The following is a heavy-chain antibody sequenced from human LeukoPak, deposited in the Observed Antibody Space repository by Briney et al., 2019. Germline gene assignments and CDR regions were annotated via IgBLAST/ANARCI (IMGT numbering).Heavy chain of an antibody. D-gene: IGHD2-15*01. V-gene: IGHV3-30*18. Sequence: GGSLRLSCSASGFTFSNYGMHWVRQAPGKGLEWLAVISSDGSHKFYGDSVTGRFTISRDNSKNTLYLQMNSLRPEDTAVYYCAKDPGHCSGGSCYSILDYWGQGTLITVSS. CDR3: AKDPGHCSGGSCYSILDY. J-gene: IGHJ4*02. CDR1: GFTFSNYG. CDR2: ISSDGSHK.